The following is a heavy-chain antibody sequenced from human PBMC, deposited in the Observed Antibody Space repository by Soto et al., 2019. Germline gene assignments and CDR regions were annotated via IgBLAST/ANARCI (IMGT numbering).Heavy chain of an antibody. CDR1: GDSISSSY. CDR2: IYYNGST. Sequence: SETLSLTCAASGDSISSSYWNWIRQPPGKGLEWIGYIYYNGSTYYNPSLKSRVTISVDTSKNQFSLKLSSVTAADTAVYYCARGVIHWGQGTLVTVSS. CDR3: ARGVIH. V-gene: IGHV4-59*12. D-gene: IGHD2-21*01. J-gene: IGHJ4*02.